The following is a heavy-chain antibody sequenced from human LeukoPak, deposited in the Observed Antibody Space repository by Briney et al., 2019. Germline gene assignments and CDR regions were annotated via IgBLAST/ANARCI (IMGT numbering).Heavy chain of an antibody. Sequence: PSQTLSFTCTVSGGSISSGDYYWSWIRQPPGKGLEWIGYIYYSGSTYYNPSLKSRVTISVDTSKNQFSLKLSSVTAADTAVYYCASSSRLGEFSPWGQGTLVTVSS. CDR3: ASSSRLGEFSP. J-gene: IGHJ5*02. V-gene: IGHV4-30-4*01. CDR2: IYYSGST. D-gene: IGHD3-10*01. CDR1: GGSISSGDYY.